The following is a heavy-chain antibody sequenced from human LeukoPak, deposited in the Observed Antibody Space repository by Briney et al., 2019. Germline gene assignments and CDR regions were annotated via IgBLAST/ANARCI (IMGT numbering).Heavy chain of an antibody. J-gene: IGHJ4*02. V-gene: IGHV3-7*03. Sequence: GGSLRLSCAASGITFSTYWMTWVRQAPGKGLEWVASINQDGSGKFYVDSVKGRFTISRDNAQKSLYLEMNSLRAEDTAFYYCARAVTSTEGYWGQGTLVTVSS. CDR3: ARAVTSTEGY. D-gene: IGHD4-17*01. CDR2: INQDGSGK. CDR1: GITFSTYW.